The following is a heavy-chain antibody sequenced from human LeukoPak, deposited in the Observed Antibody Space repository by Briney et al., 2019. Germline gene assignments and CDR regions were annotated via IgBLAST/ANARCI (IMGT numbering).Heavy chain of an antibody. D-gene: IGHD6-19*01. CDR3: ARLEPGYSSGWYFDY. J-gene: IGHJ4*02. V-gene: IGHV5-51*01. CDR1: GYSFTSYW. Sequence: GESLKISCKGSGYSFTSYWIGWVRQMPGKGLEWMGIIYPGDSDTRYSPSFQGQVTISADKSISTAYLRWSSLKASDTAMYYCARLEPGYSSGWYFDYWGQGALVTVSS. CDR2: IYPGDSDT.